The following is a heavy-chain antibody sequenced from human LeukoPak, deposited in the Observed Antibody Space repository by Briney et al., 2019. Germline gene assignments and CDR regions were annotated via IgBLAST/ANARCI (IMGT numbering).Heavy chain of an antibody. J-gene: IGHJ3*02. Sequence: KDGASLQISCKGSGSSFTSYWISWVRQVPGKGLEWMGRIDPSDSYTNYSPSFQGHVTISADKSISTAYLQWSSLKASDTAMYYCARHSSRYSGYDLNDAFDIWGQGTMVTVSS. CDR1: GSSFTSYW. CDR2: IDPSDSYT. D-gene: IGHD5-12*01. V-gene: IGHV5-10-1*01. CDR3: ARHSSRYSGYDLNDAFDI.